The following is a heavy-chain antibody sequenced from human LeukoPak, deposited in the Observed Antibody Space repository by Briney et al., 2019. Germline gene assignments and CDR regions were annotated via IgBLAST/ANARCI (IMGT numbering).Heavy chain of an antibody. D-gene: IGHD3-10*01. CDR1: GFTFSSYS. V-gene: IGHV3-48*01. J-gene: IGHJ6*03. CDR2: ISSSSSSI. Sequence: PGGSLRLSCAASGFTFSSYSMNWVRQAPGKGLEWVSYISSSSSSIFYADSVKGRFTISRDNSKNTLYLQMNSLRAEDTAVYYCAKKRARDPSPYYYYYYMDVWGKGTTVTVSS. CDR3: AKKRARDPSPYYYYYYMDV.